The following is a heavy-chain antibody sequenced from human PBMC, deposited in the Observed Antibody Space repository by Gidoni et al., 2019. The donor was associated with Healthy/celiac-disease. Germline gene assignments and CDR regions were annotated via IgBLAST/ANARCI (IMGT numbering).Heavy chain of an antibody. D-gene: IGHD3-10*01. CDR3: SRAPRIPGYYGSGSYYKFGRYLDY. J-gene: IGHJ4*02. CDR2: IKHSGST. CDR1: GGSFSGYS. Sequence: QFQLQQWGAGLLKPSETLSLTCAVYGGSFSGYSWSWISQPPGKGLEWIGEIKHSGSTNYNPSLKSRFTISVDTSKNHFSLKLSSVTAADTAVYYWSRAPRIPGYYGSGSYYKFGRYLDYWCQGTLVTVSS. V-gene: IGHV4-34*01.